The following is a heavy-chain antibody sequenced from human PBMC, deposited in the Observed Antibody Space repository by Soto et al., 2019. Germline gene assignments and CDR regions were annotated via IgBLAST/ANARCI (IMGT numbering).Heavy chain of an antibody. V-gene: IGHV4-39*01. Sequence: SETLSLTCIVSGGSISSNINYWGWIRQPPGKGLEWIGSIYYSGSTYYNPSLKSRVTISVDTSKNQFSPKLSSVTAADTAVYYCARLKGYYYDSSGYLEGPYDVFDIWGQETMVTVSS. CDR3: ARLKGYYYDSSGYLEGPYDVFDI. D-gene: IGHD3-22*01. CDR2: IYYSGST. J-gene: IGHJ3*02. CDR1: GGSISSNINY.